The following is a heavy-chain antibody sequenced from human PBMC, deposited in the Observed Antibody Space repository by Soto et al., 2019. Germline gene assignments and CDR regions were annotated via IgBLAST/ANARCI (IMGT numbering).Heavy chain of an antibody. CDR3: ARDHCSGGSCYLFYYYYGMDV. Sequence: ESGGGLVQPGGSLRLSCAASGFTFSSYSMNWVRQAPGKGLEWVSYISSSSSTIYYADSVKGRFTISRDNAKNSLYLQMNSLRDEDTAVYYCARDHCSGGSCYLFYYYYGMDVWGQGTTVTVSS. V-gene: IGHV3-48*02. CDR2: ISSSSSTI. J-gene: IGHJ6*02. CDR1: GFTFSSYS. D-gene: IGHD2-15*01.